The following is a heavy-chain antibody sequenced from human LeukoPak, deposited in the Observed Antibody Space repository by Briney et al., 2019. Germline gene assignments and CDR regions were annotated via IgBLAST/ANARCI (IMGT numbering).Heavy chain of an antibody. J-gene: IGHJ4*02. CDR2: MRNDGSNK. CDR3: ARGLPPVMKYYFDY. CDR1: GFTFNSYG. Sequence: GGSLRLSCAASGFTFNSYGMHWVRQAPGKGLEWVAVMRNDGSNKYYADSVKGRFTISRDDSKNTLYLQMNSLRAEDTAMYYCARGLPPVMKYYFDYWGQGTLVTVPS. D-gene: IGHD4-11*01. V-gene: IGHV3-33*01.